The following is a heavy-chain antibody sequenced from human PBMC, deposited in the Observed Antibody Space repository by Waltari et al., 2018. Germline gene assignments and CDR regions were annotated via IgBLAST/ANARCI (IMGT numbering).Heavy chain of an antibody. V-gene: IGHV3-23*04. CDR2: ISGSGGST. CDR1: VFTFSSSA. CDR3: AKLPWGMATIRYFDY. Sequence: VQLVESGGGLVQPGGSLRLSCAASVFTFSSSAMSWVRQAPGKGLEWVSAISGSGGSTYYVDSVKGRFTISRDNSKNTLYLQMNSLRAEDTAVYYCAKLPWGMATIRYFDYWGQGTLVTVSS. D-gene: IGHD5-12*01. J-gene: IGHJ4*02.